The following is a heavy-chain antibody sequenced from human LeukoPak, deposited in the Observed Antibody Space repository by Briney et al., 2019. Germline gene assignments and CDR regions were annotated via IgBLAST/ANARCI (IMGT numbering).Heavy chain of an antibody. V-gene: IGHV3-9*01. CDR3: AKDITMVRGVIPWAFDY. Sequence: GRSLRLSCAASGFTFDDYAMHWVRQAPGKGLEWVSGISWNSGSTGYADSVKGRFTISRDNAKNSLYLQMNSLRAEDTALYYCAKDITMVRGVIPWAFDYWGQGTLVTVSS. D-gene: IGHD3-10*01. CDR1: GFTFDDYA. J-gene: IGHJ4*02. CDR2: ISWNSGST.